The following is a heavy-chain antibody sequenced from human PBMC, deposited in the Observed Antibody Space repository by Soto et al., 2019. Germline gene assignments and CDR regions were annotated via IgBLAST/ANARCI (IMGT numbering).Heavy chain of an antibody. D-gene: IGHD3-9*01. V-gene: IGHV3-9*01. Sequence: EVQLVESGGGLVQPGRSLRLSCAASGFTFADYAMHCVRQAPGKGLEWVSGVGWNGVLVGYADSVKGRFTISRDNAKNSLHLQINSLRAEDTALNYCVKDEAITIFWGGMDVWGQGTTVTVSS. CDR3: VKDEAITIFWGGMDV. CDR2: VGWNGVLV. J-gene: IGHJ6*02. CDR1: GFTFADYA.